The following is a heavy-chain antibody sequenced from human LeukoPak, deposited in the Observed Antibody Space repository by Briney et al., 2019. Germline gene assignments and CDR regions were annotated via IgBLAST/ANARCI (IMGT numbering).Heavy chain of an antibody. J-gene: IGHJ5*02. CDR2: ISYDGSNK. D-gene: IGHD2-15*01. CDR1: GFTFSSYG. Sequence: GGSLRLSCAASGFTFSSYGMHWVRQAPGKGLEWVAVISYDGSNKYYADSVKGRFTISRDNSKNTLYLQMNSLRAEDTAVYYCARGGYCSGGSCRNWFDPWGQGTLVTVSS. V-gene: IGHV3-30*03. CDR3: ARGGYCSGGSCRNWFDP.